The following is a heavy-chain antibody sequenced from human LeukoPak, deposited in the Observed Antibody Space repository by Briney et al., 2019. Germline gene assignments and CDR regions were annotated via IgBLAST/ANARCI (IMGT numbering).Heavy chain of an antibody. Sequence: SETLSLACTVAGVSIGGNYWSWIRQPPGKGLGGFGYIFYTGSTNYNPSLQGRFTMLLDTSKNQFSLKRSSVSPADTAVYYCARVVNHGYSDYWGQGTLITVSS. CDR1: GVSIGGNY. CDR2: IFYTGST. D-gene: IGHD4-17*01. CDR3: ARVVNHGYSDY. V-gene: IGHV4-59*01. J-gene: IGHJ4*02.